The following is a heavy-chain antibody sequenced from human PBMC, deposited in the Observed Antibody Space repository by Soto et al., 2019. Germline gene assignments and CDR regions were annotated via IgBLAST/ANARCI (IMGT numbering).Heavy chain of an antibody. J-gene: IGHJ6*02. CDR2: IRSKAYGGTT. Sequence: GGSLRLSCTASGFTFGDYAMSWFRQAPGKGLEWVGFIRSKAYGGTTEYAASVKGRFTISRDDSKSIAYLQMNSLKTEDTAVYYCTRTYSSGWYGHYYYYGMDVWGQGTTVTVSS. CDR1: GFTFGDYA. CDR3: TRTYSSGWYGHYYYYGMDV. D-gene: IGHD6-19*01. V-gene: IGHV3-49*03.